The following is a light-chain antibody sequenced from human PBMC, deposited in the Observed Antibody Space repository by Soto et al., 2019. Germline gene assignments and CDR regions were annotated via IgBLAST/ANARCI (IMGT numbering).Light chain of an antibody. CDR1: QDISNY. Sequence: DIPMTQSPSSLSASVGDRVTITCQASQDISNYLNWYQQKPGKAPKLLIYDASNLETGVPSRFSGSGSGADFTSTISRLPPEDIATYYYQQYDNRPPLTFGGGTEVEIK. CDR2: DAS. J-gene: IGKJ4*01. CDR3: QQYDNRPPLT. V-gene: IGKV1-33*01.